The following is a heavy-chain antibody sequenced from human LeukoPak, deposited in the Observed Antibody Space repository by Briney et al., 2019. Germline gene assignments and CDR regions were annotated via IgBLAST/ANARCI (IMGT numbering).Heavy chain of an antibody. CDR3: ARGKSGRITIFGVVL. J-gene: IGHJ4*02. CDR1: GFSLSSHD. D-gene: IGHD3-3*01. CDR2: IIGSGDTI. Sequence: PGGSLRLSCAASGFSLSSHDMNCVRQAPGKGLEWVSSIIGSGDTIYYADSVKGRFTISRDSAKNSLYLKMNSLKAEDTAVYYCARGKSGRITIFGVVLWGQGTLVTVSS. V-gene: IGHV3-48*03.